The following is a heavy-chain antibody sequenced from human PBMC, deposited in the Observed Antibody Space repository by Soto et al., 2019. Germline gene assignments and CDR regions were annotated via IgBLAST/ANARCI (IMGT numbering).Heavy chain of an antibody. J-gene: IGHJ5*02. D-gene: IGHD6-13*01. CDR2: IYYSGST. V-gene: IGHV4-59*01. Sequence: QVQLQESGPGLVKPSETLSLTCTVSGGSISSYYWSWIRQPPGKGLEWIGYIYYSGSTNYNPSLKSRVTISVDTSNNQCSLKLSSVTAADTAVYYCARGGKAAAGLHWFDPWGQGTLVTVSS. CDR1: GGSISSYY. CDR3: ARGGKAAAGLHWFDP.